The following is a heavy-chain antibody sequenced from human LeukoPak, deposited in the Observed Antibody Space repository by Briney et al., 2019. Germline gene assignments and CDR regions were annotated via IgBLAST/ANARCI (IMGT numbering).Heavy chain of an antibody. D-gene: IGHD3-16*02. CDR3: ARDPPMITFGGVIVYWYFDL. J-gene: IGHJ2*01. CDR2: IYYSGST. CDR1: GGSISSSSYY. Sequence: PSETLSLTCTVSGGSISSSSYYWGWIRQPPGKGLEWIGSIYYSGSTYYNPSLKSRVTISVDTSKNQFSLKLSSVTAADTAVYYCARDPPMITFGGVIVYWYFDLWGRGTLVTVSS. V-gene: IGHV4-39*07.